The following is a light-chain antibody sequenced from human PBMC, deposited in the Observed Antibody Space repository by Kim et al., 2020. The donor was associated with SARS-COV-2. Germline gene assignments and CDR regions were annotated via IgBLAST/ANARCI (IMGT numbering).Light chain of an antibody. CDR2: DVS. CDR3: SSHIGSSTWV. V-gene: IGLV2-14*04. CDR1: SSDIGNYNF. Sequence: GQSITSSCTGTSSDIGNYNFVAWDQQNPGKAPKLLIYDVSRRPSGVSDRFSGSKSGNTASLTISGLQAEDEADYYCSSHIGSSTWVFGGGTQLTVL. J-gene: IGLJ3*02.